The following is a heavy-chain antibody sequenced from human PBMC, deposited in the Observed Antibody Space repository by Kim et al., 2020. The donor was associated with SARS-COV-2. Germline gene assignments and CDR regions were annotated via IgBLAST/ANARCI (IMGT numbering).Heavy chain of an antibody. CDR2: INPNSGGT. D-gene: IGHD2-15*01. CDR1: GYTFTGYY. CDR3: ARGRVYCSGGSCYPNWFDP. Sequence: ASVKVSCKASGYTFTGYYMHWVRQAPGQGLEWMGWINPNSGGTNYAQKFQGRVTMTRDTSISTAYMELSRLRSDDTAVYYCARGRVYCSGGSCYPNWFDPWGQGTLVTVSS. V-gene: IGHV1-2*02. J-gene: IGHJ5*02.